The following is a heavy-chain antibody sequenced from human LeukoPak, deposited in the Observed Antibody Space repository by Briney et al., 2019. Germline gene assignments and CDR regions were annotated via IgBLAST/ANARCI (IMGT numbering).Heavy chain of an antibody. Sequence: GGSLRLSCAASGFTFSNFAMSWVRQAPGKGLGWVSSITGSGGNTYYADPVKGRFTISRDNSKNTLFLQVNSLRAEDTAVYYCAKDSGMVLANYYMNVWGKGTTVTVSS. CDR1: GFTFSNFA. D-gene: IGHD3-10*01. J-gene: IGHJ6*03. CDR3: AKDSGMVLANYYMNV. CDR2: ITGSGGNT. V-gene: IGHV3-23*01.